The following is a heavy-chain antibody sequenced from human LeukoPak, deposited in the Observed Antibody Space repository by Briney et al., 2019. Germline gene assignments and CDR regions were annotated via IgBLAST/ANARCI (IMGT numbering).Heavy chain of an antibody. D-gene: IGHD3-22*01. Sequence: SETLSLTCTVSGDSITSHYWSWIRQPPGKGLEWIGYLRYSGNTNHNSSLKNRITISLDTSKNQFALRLSSVTAADTAVYYCARVDYYDSKGGFDYWGQGTLVTVSS. J-gene: IGHJ4*02. CDR2: LRYSGNT. CDR3: ARVDYYDSKGGFDY. V-gene: IGHV4-59*11. CDR1: GDSITSHY.